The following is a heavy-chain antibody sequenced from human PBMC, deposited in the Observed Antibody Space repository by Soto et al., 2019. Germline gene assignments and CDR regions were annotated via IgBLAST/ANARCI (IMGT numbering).Heavy chain of an antibody. CDR2: IYYSGST. Sequence: SETLSLTCTVSGGSISSGGYYWSWIRQHPGKGLEWIGYIYYSGSTYYNPSLKSRVTISVDTSKNQFSLKLSSVTAADTAVYYCARGSYGLWPDDVWGQGTTVTVSS. J-gene: IGHJ6*02. V-gene: IGHV4-31*03. D-gene: IGHD3-16*01. CDR1: GGSISSGGYY. CDR3: ARGSYGLWPDDV.